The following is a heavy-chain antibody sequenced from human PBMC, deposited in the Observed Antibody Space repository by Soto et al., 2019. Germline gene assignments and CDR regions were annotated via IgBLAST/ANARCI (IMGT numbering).Heavy chain of an antibody. J-gene: IGHJ4*02. CDR3: AADATAWQQMVPSDY. CDR2: IAVGSGYT. Sequence: SVKVSCKASAFTFTSSAFQGVRQARGQRLEWIGWIAVGSGYTNYAQRFQDRVTLTRDMSTATTYMELSRLTSEDTAIYYCAADATAWQQMVPSDYWGQGTLVTVS. V-gene: IGHV1-58*01. D-gene: IGHD2-8*01. CDR1: AFTFTSSA.